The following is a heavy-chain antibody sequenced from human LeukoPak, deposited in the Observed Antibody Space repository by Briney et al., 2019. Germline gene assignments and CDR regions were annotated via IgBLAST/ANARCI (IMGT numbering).Heavy chain of an antibody. CDR3: ARSNPVVVAAFLDY. Sequence: GGSLRLSCAASGFTFSDYYMSWIRQAPGKGLEWVSYISSSGSTIYYADSVKGRFTISRDNAKNSLYLQMNRLRAEDTAVYYCARSNPVVVAAFLDYWGQGTLVTVSS. CDR1: GFTFSDYY. J-gene: IGHJ4*02. D-gene: IGHD2-15*01. V-gene: IGHV3-11*01. CDR2: ISSSGSTI.